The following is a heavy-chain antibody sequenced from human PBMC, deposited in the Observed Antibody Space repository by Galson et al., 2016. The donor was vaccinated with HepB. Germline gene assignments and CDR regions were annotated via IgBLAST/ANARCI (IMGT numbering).Heavy chain of an antibody. D-gene: IGHD2-21*01. V-gene: IGHV3-66*01. CDR1: GFTVSASS. J-gene: IGHJ4*02. Sequence: SLRLSCAASGFTVSASSVTWVRQAPGKGLEWVSTIHRGGGNYYTYSVQGSFTIASDSSKNTLYLQMSSLKVEDTAVYYCAVVGDVSRDWGQGTLVTVSS. CDR2: IHRGGGN. CDR3: AVVGDVSRD.